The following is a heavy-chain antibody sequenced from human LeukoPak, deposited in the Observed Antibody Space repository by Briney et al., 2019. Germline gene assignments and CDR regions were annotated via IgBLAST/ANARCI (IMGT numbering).Heavy chain of an antibody. CDR3: VKEIYSYDKYYYFCAMDV. J-gene: IGHJ6*02. CDR2: SSTCGAST. Sequence: GSLGLSCSASGFTFSNYAMQWVRQAPGKGLECVSTSSTCGASTYYADSVKGRFTISRDNSKNTLYLQMSSLRAEDTAIYYCVKEIYSYDKYYYFCAMDVWGQGTTVTVSS. CDR1: GFTFSNYA. V-gene: IGHV3-64D*06. D-gene: IGHD5-18*01.